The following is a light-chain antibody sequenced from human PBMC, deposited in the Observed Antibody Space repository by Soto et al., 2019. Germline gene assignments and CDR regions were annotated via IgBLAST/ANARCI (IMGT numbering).Light chain of an antibody. CDR1: QTIDSW. J-gene: IGKJ1*01. V-gene: IGKV1-5*03. CDR3: QQYHLYSGT. CDR2: KAS. Sequence: DIQMTQSPSTLSASVGDRVTISCRASQTIDSWLDWYQQRTGKPPNLLIYKASTLASGVPSRFSVTKYGNEGNLNLDSLKPDDGPTYDGQQYHLYSGTFCQGTKVDIK.